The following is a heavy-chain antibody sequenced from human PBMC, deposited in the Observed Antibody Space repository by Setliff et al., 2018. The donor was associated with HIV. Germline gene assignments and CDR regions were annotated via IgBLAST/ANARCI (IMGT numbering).Heavy chain of an antibody. V-gene: IGHV1-8*02. CDR1: GYTFSSYD. Sequence: ASVKVSCKASGYTFSSYDINWVRQATGQGLEWMGWMNPNSGNTGYAQKFQGRVTMTRDTSIGTAYMELNNLKFEDTAVYYCARARRDSYDRGRRNHYYIDVWGKGTPFTVSS. CDR3: ARARRDSYDRGRRNHYYIDV. CDR2: MNPNSGNT. J-gene: IGHJ6*03. D-gene: IGHD3-22*01.